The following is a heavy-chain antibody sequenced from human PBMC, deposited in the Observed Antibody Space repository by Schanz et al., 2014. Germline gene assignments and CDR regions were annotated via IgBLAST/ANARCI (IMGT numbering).Heavy chain of an antibody. CDR2: IDGKSTTV. D-gene: IGHD3-9*01. V-gene: IGHV3-48*01. CDR3: ARDSRPNYDFLTAYYSIDY. CDR1: GFTFSSYA. J-gene: IGHJ4*02. Sequence: EVQLVESGGGLVQPGGSLRLSCGGSGFTFSSYAMSWVRQAPGKGLEWLSYIDGKSTTVYYADSVKGRFTVSRDNARNSLYLHMNTLGAEDTAVYYCARDSRPNYDFLTAYYSIDYWGQGTLVTVSS.